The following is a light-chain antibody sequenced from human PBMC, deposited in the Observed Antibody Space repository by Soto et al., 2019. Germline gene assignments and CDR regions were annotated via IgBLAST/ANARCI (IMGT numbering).Light chain of an antibody. CDR2: DVS. CDR3: CSYAGTYTLV. CDR1: SSDVGGYNY. J-gene: IGLJ2*01. V-gene: IGLV2-11*01. Sequence: QSALTQPRSVSGSPGQSVTISCTGTSSDVGGYNYVSWYQQHPGKAPTLMIYDVSKRPSGVPDRFSGSKSGNTASLTISGLQAEDEDDYYCCSYAGTYTLVFGGGTKLTVL.